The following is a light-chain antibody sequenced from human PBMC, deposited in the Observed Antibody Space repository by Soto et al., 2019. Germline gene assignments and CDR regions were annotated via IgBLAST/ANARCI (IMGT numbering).Light chain of an antibody. CDR2: EVS. CDR1: SSDVGGYNY. J-gene: IGLJ1*01. V-gene: IGLV2-14*01. Sequence: QSALTQPASVSGSPGQSITLSCTGTSSDVGGYNYVSWHQQHPGKAPKLMIYEVSNRPSGVSDRFSGSKSGDTASLTISGLQAEDEADYYCSSYTSSSTRVFGTGTKVTVL. CDR3: SSYTSSSTRV.